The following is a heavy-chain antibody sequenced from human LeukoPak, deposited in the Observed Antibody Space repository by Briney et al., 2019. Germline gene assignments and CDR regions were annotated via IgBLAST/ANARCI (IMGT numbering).Heavy chain of an antibody. CDR1: GFTFGDTW. V-gene: IGHV3-7*03. CDR2: IKQDGSEK. D-gene: IGHD3/OR15-3a*01. Sequence: GGSLRLSCAASGFTFGDTWMNWVRQVPGQGLEWVANIKQDGSEKFYVASVKGRFTISRDNGKSSLYLQMNSLRAEDTALYYCATSYDMGWLIGYWGQGTLVTVSS. J-gene: IGHJ4*02. CDR3: ATSYDMGWLIGY.